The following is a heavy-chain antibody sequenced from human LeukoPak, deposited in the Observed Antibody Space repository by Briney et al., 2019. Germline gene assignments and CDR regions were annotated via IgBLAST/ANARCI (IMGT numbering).Heavy chain of an antibody. Sequence: SETLSLTCTVSGGSISSSTYYWGWIRQPPGKGLEWIGSIYYSGSTSYNPSLKSRVTISVDTTKNQFSLKLDSVTAADTAVYYCARNASDSWTSYFDYWGQGTLVTVSS. D-gene: IGHD1-26*01. CDR1: GGSISSSTYY. V-gene: IGHV4-39*01. J-gene: IGHJ4*02. CDR2: IYYSGST. CDR3: ARNASDSWTSYFDY.